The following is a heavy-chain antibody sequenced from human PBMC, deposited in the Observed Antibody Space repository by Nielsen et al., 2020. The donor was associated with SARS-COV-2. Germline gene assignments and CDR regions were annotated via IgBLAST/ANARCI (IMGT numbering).Heavy chain of an antibody. D-gene: IGHD2-21*01. CDR1: GFTFSIYS. V-gene: IGHV3-21*01. CDR3: ARDRVVRRYNYYYGMDV. CDR2: IDGTSSYI. Sequence: GESLKISCAASGFTFSIYSMTWVRQAPGKGLEWVAAIDGTSSYIYYADAVKGRLTISRDNAKNSLFLQMDSLRAEDTAVYYCARDRVVRRYNYYYGMDVWGQGTTVTVSS. J-gene: IGHJ6*02.